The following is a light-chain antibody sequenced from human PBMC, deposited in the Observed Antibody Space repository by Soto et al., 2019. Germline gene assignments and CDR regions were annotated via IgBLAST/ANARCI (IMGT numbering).Light chain of an antibody. J-gene: IGLJ1*01. CDR3: AAWDDSLTGPV. CDR1: RSDIGSNS. CDR2: NNN. V-gene: IGLV1-44*01. Sequence: QSVLTQPPSASWTPGQTVIISCSVSRSDIGSNSVNWYQHLPGTAPKLLIYNNNQRPSGVPDRFSGSKSGTSASLAISGLQSEDEADYYCAAWDDSLTGPVFGTGTKVTVL.